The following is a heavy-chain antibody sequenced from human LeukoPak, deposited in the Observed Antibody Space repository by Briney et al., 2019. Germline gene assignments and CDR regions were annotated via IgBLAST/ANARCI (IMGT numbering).Heavy chain of an antibody. V-gene: IGHV3-30*02. D-gene: IGHD6-13*01. CDR1: GFTFSSYG. CDR3: VSGVAAAGTFDY. Sequence: GSLRLSCAASGFTFSSYGMHWVRQAPGKGLEWVAFIRYDGSNKYYADSVKGRFTISRDNSKNALYLQMNSLRAEYATVYYCVSGVAAAGTFDYWGQGTLVTVSS. CDR2: IRYDGSNK. J-gene: IGHJ4*02.